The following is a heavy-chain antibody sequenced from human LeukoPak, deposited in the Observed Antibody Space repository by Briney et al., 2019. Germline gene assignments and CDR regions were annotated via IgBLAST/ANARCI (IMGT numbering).Heavy chain of an antibody. Sequence: PSETLSLTCTVSGGSISSYYWSWIRQPAGKGLEWIGYIYYSGSTDYNSSLKSRVTISIDTSKNQFSLRPNSVTAADTAVYYCARHVEEKGMDVWGQGTTVTVSS. D-gene: IGHD5-24*01. V-gene: IGHV4-59*08. J-gene: IGHJ6*02. CDR3: ARHVEEKGMDV. CDR2: IYYSGST. CDR1: GGSISSYY.